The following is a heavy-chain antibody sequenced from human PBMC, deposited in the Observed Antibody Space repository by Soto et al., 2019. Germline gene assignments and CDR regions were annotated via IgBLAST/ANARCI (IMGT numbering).Heavy chain of an antibody. CDR3: ARDLGYGYYYYYYGMDV. V-gene: IGHV3-21*01. Sequence: EVQLVESGGGLVKPGGSLRLSCAASGFTFSSYSMNWVRQAPGKGLEWVSSISSSSSYIYYADSVKGRFTISRDNAKNSMYLQMNSLSAEDTAVYYCARDLGYGYYYYYYGMDVWGQGTTVTVSS. J-gene: IGHJ6*02. D-gene: IGHD5-18*01. CDR1: GFTFSSYS. CDR2: ISSSSSYI.